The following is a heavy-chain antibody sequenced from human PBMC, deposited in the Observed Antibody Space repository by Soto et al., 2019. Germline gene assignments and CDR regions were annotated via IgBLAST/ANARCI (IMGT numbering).Heavy chain of an antibody. CDR3: ARVGCSGGSCSSRGDFYYGMDV. Sequence: GGSLRLSCAASGFTFSSYSMNWVRQAPGKGPEWVSSISSSGTYTHYADSVKGRFTISRDNAKNSLYLQMNSLRADDTAVYYCARVGCSGGSCSSRGDFYYGMDVWGQGTTVTVSS. J-gene: IGHJ6*02. CDR1: GFTFSSYS. V-gene: IGHV3-21*01. CDR2: ISSSGTYT. D-gene: IGHD2-15*01.